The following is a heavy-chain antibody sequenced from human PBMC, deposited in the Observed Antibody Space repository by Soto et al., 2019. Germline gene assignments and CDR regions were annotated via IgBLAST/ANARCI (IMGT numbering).Heavy chain of an antibody. Sequence: ASVKVSCKASGYTFTSYSMHWVRQAPGQRLEWMGWINAGNGDTKYSQKFQGRVTITRDTSASTAYMELSSLRSEDTAVYYCARGLNVYYFDYWGQGTLVTVSS. D-gene: IGHD3-16*01. CDR1: GYTFTSYS. J-gene: IGHJ4*02. CDR3: ARGLNVYYFDY. CDR2: INAGNGDT. V-gene: IGHV1-3*01.